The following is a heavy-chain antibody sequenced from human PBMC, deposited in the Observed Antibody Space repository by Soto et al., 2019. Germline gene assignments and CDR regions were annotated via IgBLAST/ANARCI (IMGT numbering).Heavy chain of an antibody. CDR2: IIPIFGTA. J-gene: IGHJ6*02. CDR1: GGTFSSYA. V-gene: IGHV1-69*01. D-gene: IGHD6-19*01. Sequence: QVQLVQSGAEVKKPGSPVKVSCKASGGTFSSYAISWVRQAPGQGLEWMGGIIPIFGTANYAQKFQGRVTITADEATSTAYMELSSLRSEDTALYYCARVVAVAGTDYYYGMDVWGQGTTVTVSS. CDR3: ARVVAVAGTDYYYGMDV.